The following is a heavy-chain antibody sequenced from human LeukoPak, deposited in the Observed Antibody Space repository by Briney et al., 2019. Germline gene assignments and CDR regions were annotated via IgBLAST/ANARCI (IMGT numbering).Heavy chain of an antibody. CDR2: IYHRGST. Sequence: PSETLSLTCTVSGGSISSGGYYWSWIRQPPGKGLEWIGYIYHRGSTYYNPSLKSRVTISVDRSKNQFSLKLSSVTAADTAVYYCARDPLAVGAIPGRGYWGQGTLVTVSS. J-gene: IGHJ4*02. CDR1: GGSISSGGYY. D-gene: IGHD1-26*01. CDR3: ARDPLAVGAIPGRGY. V-gene: IGHV4-30-2*01.